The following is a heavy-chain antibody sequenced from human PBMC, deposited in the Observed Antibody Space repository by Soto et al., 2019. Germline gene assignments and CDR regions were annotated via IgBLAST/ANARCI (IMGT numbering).Heavy chain of an antibody. J-gene: IGHJ4*02. V-gene: IGHV3-23*01. Sequence: EVQLLESGGGLVQPGGSLRLSCAASGFTFSNYAVTWVRQAPGKGLEWVSTISGSGGSTYYADSVKGRFTISRDNSKNTLYLQMNRLRAEDTAVYDCAKDPGSSRYEIDYWGQGTLVTVSS. D-gene: IGHD6-13*01. CDR1: GFTFSNYA. CDR3: AKDPGSSRYEIDY. CDR2: ISGSGGST.